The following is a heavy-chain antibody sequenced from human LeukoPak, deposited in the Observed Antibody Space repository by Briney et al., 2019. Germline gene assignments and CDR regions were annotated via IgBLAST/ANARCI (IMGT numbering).Heavy chain of an antibody. J-gene: IGHJ4*02. V-gene: IGHV3-23*01. CDR1: GFRFANYA. D-gene: IGHD2-2*01. Sequence: GGSLRLSCAASGFRFANYAMSWVRQAPGKGLEWVAAVRGSRDITHYAESVKGRFTISRDSSLDTLYLQMKSLRPDDTAIYYCAKDRVPASIGVFYFDTWGQGTLVTVSS. CDR3: AKDRVPASIGVFYFDT. CDR2: VRGSRDIT.